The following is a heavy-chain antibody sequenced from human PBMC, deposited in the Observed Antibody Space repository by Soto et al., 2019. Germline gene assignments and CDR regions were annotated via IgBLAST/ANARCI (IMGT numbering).Heavy chain of an antibody. V-gene: IGHV1-69*13. CDR3: ARSPYIAVAGPYFDY. D-gene: IGHD6-19*01. Sequence: SVKVSCKASGGTFSSYAISWVRQAPGQGLEWMGGIIPIFGTENYAQKFQGRVTITADESTSTAYMELSSLRSEDTAVYYCARSPYIAVAGPYFDYWGQGTLVTVSS. CDR1: GGTFSSYA. CDR2: IIPIFGTE. J-gene: IGHJ4*02.